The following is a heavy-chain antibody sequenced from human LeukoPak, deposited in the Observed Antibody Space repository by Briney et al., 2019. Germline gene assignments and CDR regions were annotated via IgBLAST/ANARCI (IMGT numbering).Heavy chain of an antibody. D-gene: IGHD2-15*01. J-gene: IGHJ6*04. Sequence: SETLSLTCAVYDGSFSGYYWSWIRQPPGKGLEWIGEINHSGSTNYNPSLKSRVTISVDTSKNQFSLKLSSVTAADTAVYYCARVSPYCSGGSCYSVFGVWGKGTTVTVSS. CDR1: DGSFSGYY. V-gene: IGHV4-34*01. CDR3: ARVSPYCSGGSCYSVFGV. CDR2: INHSGST.